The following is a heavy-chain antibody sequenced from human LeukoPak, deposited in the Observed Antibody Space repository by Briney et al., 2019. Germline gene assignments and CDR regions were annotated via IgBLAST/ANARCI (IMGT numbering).Heavy chain of an antibody. CDR3: ARDQWELLNYYYYYMDV. V-gene: IGHV4-4*02. D-gene: IGHD1-26*01. J-gene: IGHJ6*03. CDR2: IYHSGST. CDR1: XNW. Sequence: XNWWSWVRQPPGKGLEWIGEIYHSGSTNYNPSLKSRVTISVDKSKHQFSLKLSSVTAADTAVYYCARDQWELLNYYYYYMDVWGKGTTVTVSS.